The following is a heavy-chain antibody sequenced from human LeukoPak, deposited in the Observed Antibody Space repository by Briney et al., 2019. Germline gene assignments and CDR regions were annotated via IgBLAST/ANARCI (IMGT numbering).Heavy chain of an antibody. CDR2: IYPDDSDT. CDR1: GYSFTSYW. V-gene: IGHV5-51*01. D-gene: IGHD6-6*01. CDR3: ARRKLAASAPFFAFDI. J-gene: IGHJ3*02. Sequence: GESLKISCKGSGYSFTSYWIGWVRQMPGKGLEWMGVIYPDDSDTRYSPSFQGQVTISADKSISTAYLQWSSLKASDTAIYFCARRKLAASAPFFAFDIWGQGTMVTVSS.